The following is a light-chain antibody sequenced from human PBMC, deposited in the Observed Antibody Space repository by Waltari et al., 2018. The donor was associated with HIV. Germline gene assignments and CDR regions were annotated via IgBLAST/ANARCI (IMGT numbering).Light chain of an antibody. V-gene: IGLV2-23*02. CDR1: SSDVGNYNL. J-gene: IGLJ2*01. CDR3: CSYGSSATFVV. CDR2: AVT. Sequence: QSALTQPASVSGSPGQSITISCTETSSDVGNYNLVSWYQQYTGKAPKLLIYAVTKRPSGVSSRFSGSKSGNTASLTISDLQSEDEANYYCCSYGSSATFVVFGGGTRVTV.